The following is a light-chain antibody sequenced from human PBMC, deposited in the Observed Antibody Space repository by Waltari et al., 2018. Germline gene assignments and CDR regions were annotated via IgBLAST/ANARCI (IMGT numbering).Light chain of an antibody. J-gene: IGKJ1*01. Sequence: DIVMTQSPDSLAGSLGARATINCKSCQSVLYSSNNKNYLAWYQQKPGQPPKLLIYWASTRESGVPDRFSGSGSGTDFTLTISSLQAEDVAVYYCQQYYSTPPKTFGQGTKVEIK. CDR2: WAS. V-gene: IGKV4-1*01. CDR1: QSVLYSSNNKNY. CDR3: QQYYSTPPKT.